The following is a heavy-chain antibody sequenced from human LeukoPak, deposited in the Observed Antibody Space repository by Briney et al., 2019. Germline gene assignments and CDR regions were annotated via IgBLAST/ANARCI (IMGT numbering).Heavy chain of an antibody. Sequence: ASVKVSCKASGYTFTSYDINWVRQATGQGLEWMGWMNPNSGNTGYAQKFQGRVTMTRNTSISTAYMELSSLRSEDTAVYYCARGSYSSRLYYGMDVWGQGTTVTVSS. V-gene: IGHV1-8*01. CDR2: MNPNSGNT. D-gene: IGHD6-13*01. J-gene: IGHJ6*02. CDR3: ARGSYSSRLYYGMDV. CDR1: GYTFTSYD.